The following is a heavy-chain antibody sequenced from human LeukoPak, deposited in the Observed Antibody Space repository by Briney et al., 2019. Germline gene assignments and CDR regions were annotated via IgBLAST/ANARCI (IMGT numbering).Heavy chain of an antibody. V-gene: IGHV3-74*01. CDR3: VTGHYDSRMYFDL. D-gene: IGHD3-16*01. CDR1: GLTFSTYW. J-gene: IGHJ2*01. Sequence: GGSLRLSCTASGLTFSTYWVHWVRQAPGKGLVWVSQIKFDGSLASYADSVKGRFTISRDNAKNTLYLQMNTLGTEDTAVYYCVTGHYDSRMYFDLWGRGTLVTVSS. CDR2: IKFDGSLA.